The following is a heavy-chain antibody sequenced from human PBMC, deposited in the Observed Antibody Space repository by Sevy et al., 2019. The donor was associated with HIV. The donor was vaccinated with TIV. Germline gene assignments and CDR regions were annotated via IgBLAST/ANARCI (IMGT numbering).Heavy chain of an antibody. D-gene: IGHD3-10*01. CDR1: GFTLSSYG. CDR2: IWYDGGNK. J-gene: IGHJ4*02. CDR3: ARGANYFGSGSXPNLDX. Sequence: GGSLRLSCAASGFTLSSYGMHWVRQAPGKGLEWVALIWYDGGNKYYADSVKGRFTISRDNSKNTMYLQMNSLRAEDTAVYYCARGANYFGSGSXPNLDXWXLGTLVTVSS. V-gene: IGHV3-33*01.